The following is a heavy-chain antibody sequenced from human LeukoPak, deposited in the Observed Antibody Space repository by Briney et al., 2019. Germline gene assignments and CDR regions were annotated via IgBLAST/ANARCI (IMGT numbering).Heavy chain of an antibody. CDR3: ARHSSGMKWFDP. D-gene: IGHD1-14*01. CDR1: GGSTSSSTYY. V-gene: IGHV4-39*01. CDR2: INHSGST. Sequence: SETLSLTWTLSGGSTSSSTYYWDWIRQAPGKGLEWIGNINHSGSTYYNASLKSRVTMSVDTSKNQFSLKLSSLTAADTAVCYCARHSSGMKWFDPCGQGTLVTVSS. J-gene: IGHJ5*02.